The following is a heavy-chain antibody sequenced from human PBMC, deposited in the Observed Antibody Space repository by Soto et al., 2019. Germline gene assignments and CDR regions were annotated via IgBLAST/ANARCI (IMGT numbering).Heavy chain of an antibody. D-gene: IGHD6-13*01. CDR2: IIPIFGTA. Sequence: ASVKVSCKASGGTFSSYAISWVRQAPGQGLEWMGGIIPIFGTANYAQKFQGRVTITADESTSTAYMELSSLRSEDTAVYYCARSLDQQLVPDYWGQGTLVTVSS. CDR1: GGTFSSYA. J-gene: IGHJ4*02. V-gene: IGHV1-69*13. CDR3: ARSLDQQLVPDY.